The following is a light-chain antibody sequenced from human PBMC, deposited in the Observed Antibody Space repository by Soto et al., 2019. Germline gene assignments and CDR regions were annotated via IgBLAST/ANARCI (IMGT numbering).Light chain of an antibody. CDR3: QQYNSWPLT. J-gene: IGKJ4*01. CDR1: QSVSSY. CDR2: DAS. V-gene: IGKV3-11*01. Sequence: EIVLTQSPATLSLSPGERATVSCRASQSVSSYLAWYQQKPGKAPRLLIYDASNRATGIPARFSGSGSGTEFTLTISSLQSEDFAVYYCQQYNSWPLTFGGGTKVDI.